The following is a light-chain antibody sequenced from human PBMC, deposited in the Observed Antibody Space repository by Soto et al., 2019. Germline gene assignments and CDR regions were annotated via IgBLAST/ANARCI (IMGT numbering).Light chain of an antibody. V-gene: IGKV1-5*03. CDR3: QHYDTYWT. CDR2: KAS. CDR1: QGIGSW. Sequence: IQMTQSPSTLSASVGDRVIITCLASQGIGSWLAWYQQKPGKAPKLLIYKASTLESGVPSRFSGSGSGTDFTLTSSSLQPDDFATYYCQHYDTYWTFGQGTKVEIK. J-gene: IGKJ1*01.